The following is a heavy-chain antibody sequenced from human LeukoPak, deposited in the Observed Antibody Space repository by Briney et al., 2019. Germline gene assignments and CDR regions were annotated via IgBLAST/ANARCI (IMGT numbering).Heavy chain of an antibody. CDR2: INGDGSTT. J-gene: IGHJ4*02. V-gene: IGHV3-74*01. Sequence: GGSLRLSCAASGFTFSTYWMHWVRQAPGKGLVWVSRINGDGSTTNYADSVEGRFTISRDNAKNTVYLQMNSLRAEDTAVYYCVRDLSTSWYYFDNWGQGTLVTVSS. D-gene: IGHD6-13*01. CDR1: GFTFSTYW. CDR3: VRDLSTSWYYFDN.